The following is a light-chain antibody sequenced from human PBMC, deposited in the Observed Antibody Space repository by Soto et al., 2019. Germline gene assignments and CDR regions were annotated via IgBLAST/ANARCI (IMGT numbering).Light chain of an antibody. CDR1: SSNIVSNT. J-gene: IGLJ2*01. Sequence: QTVVTHPPSASGTPGQRVTISCSGSSSNIVSNTVNWYQQLPGTAPKLLIYSNNQRPSGVPDRFSGSKSGTSASLAISGLQSEDEADYYCAAWDDRLNGPVFGGGTKLTVL. CDR3: AAWDDRLNGPV. V-gene: IGLV1-44*01. CDR2: SNN.